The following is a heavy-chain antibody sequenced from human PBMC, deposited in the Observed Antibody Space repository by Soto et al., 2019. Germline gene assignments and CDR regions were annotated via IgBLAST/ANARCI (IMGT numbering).Heavy chain of an antibody. CDR1: GYIFTSYY. V-gene: IGHV1-46*03. J-gene: IGHJ4*02. D-gene: IGHD3-10*01. Sequence: ASVKVSCKASGYIFTSYYIHWVRQAPGQVLEWMGWINPFDGSRMFAQSFQGRVTMTSDTSTSTVYMEVSSLRSEDTAVYYCSRVDPGETSPFDHWGQGTLVTVSS. CDR2: INPFDGSR. CDR3: SRVDPGETSPFDH.